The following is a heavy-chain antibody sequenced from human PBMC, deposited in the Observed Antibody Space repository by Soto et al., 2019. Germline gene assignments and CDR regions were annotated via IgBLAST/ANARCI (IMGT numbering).Heavy chain of an antibody. Sequence: AETRSLTCTVSGGSISGYYWSWIRQRAGKGLEWIGRIYTGVRINYNPSLKSRVTMSVDTSKNQFSLKLSSVTAADTAVYYCARDRQQCVLSPLRDCWGQGTMVNVSS. CDR1: GGSISGYY. V-gene: IGHV4-4*07. CDR2: IYTGVRI. D-gene: IGHD6-13*01. J-gene: IGHJ4*02. CDR3: ARDRQQCVLSPLRDC.